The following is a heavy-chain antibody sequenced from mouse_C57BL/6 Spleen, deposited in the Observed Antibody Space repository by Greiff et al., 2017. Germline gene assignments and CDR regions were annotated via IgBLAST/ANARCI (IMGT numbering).Heavy chain of an antibody. D-gene: IGHD1-1*01. Sequence: VQLQQSGAELVRPGASVKLSCTASGFNIKDDYMHWVKQRPEQGLEWIGWIDPENGDTEYASKFQGKATITADTSSNTAYLQLSSLTSEDTAVYYCTTDYGSSPYYAMDYWVKEPQSPSPQ. CDR1: GFNIKDDY. CDR2: IDPENGDT. V-gene: IGHV14-4*01. CDR3: TTDYGSSPYYAMDY. J-gene: IGHJ4*01.